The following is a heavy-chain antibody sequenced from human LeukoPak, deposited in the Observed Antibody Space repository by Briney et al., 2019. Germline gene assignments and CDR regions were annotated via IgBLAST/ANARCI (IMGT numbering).Heavy chain of an antibody. CDR2: INPISGNA. J-gene: IGHJ4*02. V-gene: IGHV1-2*02. CDR3: GGPNLYGIDY. CDR1: RHTFTDCY. Sequence: ASVKVSCKTSRHTFTDCYIHWVRQAPGLGLEWMAWINPISGNANSAPKFRDRVTMTRDTSMYTVDMELISLRSDDTAVYYCGGPNLYGIDYWGQGTLVTVSS. D-gene: IGHD4-17*01.